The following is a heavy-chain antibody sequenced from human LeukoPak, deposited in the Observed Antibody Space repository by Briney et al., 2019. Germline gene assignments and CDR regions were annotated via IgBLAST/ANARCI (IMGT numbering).Heavy chain of an antibody. Sequence: ASVKVSCKASGYTFTSYGISWVRQATGQGLEWMGWMNPNSGNTGYAQKFQGRVTMTRNTSISTAYMELSSLRSEDTAVYYCARGTYYYDSSGNNWFDPWGQGTLVTVSS. CDR3: ARGTYYYDSSGNNWFDP. CDR1: GYTFTSYG. J-gene: IGHJ5*02. V-gene: IGHV1-8*02. D-gene: IGHD3-22*01. CDR2: MNPNSGNT.